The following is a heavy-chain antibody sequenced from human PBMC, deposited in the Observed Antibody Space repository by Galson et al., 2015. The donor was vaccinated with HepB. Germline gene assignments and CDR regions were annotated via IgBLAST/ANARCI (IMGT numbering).Heavy chain of an antibody. CDR2: VYHNGGGP. D-gene: IGHD1-1*01. CDR1: GGSMITTDHY. Sequence: LSLTCSVSGGSMITTDHYWGWIRQLPGQGPQLIGTVYHNGGGPYYNPSLKSRVAISVDTSKNQFSLRLTSVTAADTAVYYCVRRLSGYIDKWGQGTLVIVSS. V-gene: IGHV4-39*01. J-gene: IGHJ4*02. CDR3: VRRLSGYIDK.